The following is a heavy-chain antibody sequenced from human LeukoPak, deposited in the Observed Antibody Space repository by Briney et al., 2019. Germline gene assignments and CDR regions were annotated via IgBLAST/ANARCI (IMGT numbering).Heavy chain of an antibody. CDR1: RFTFSSYA. J-gene: IGHJ4*02. CDR2: ISGSGGST. CDR3: AKGSGYYGSGSSLNFDY. Sequence: GGSLRLSCAASRFTFSSYAMSWVRQAPGKGLEWVSAISGSGGSTYYADSVKGRFTISRDNSKNTLYLQMNSLRAEDTAVYYCAKGSGYYGSGSSLNFDYWGQGTLVTVSS. D-gene: IGHD3-10*01. V-gene: IGHV3-23*01.